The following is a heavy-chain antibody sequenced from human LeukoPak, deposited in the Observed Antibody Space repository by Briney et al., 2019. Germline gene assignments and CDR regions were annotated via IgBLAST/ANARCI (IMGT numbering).Heavy chain of an antibody. CDR2: INPNSGGT. D-gene: IGHD4-17*01. CDR3: AILYGAGDIDY. Sequence: ASVKVSCKASGYTFTSYGISWVRQAPGQGLEWMGRINPNSGGTNYAQKFQGRVTMTRDTSISTAYMELSRLRSDDTAVYYCAILYGAGDIDYWGQGTLVTVSS. V-gene: IGHV1-2*06. CDR1: GYTFTSYG. J-gene: IGHJ4*02.